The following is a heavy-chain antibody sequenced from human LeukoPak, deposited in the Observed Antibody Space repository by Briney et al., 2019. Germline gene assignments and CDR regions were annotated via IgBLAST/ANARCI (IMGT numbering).Heavy chain of an antibody. J-gene: IGHJ5*02. CDR1: GGSFSSYF. Sequence: PSETLSLTCSVSGGSFSSYFWSWVRQPAGKGLEWIGRIYPSGNTNYNPSLKSRVTISVDTSKNQFSLKLSSVTAADTAVYYCARGRGYYGSGSYGDWFDPWGQGTLVTVSS. D-gene: IGHD3-10*01. CDR3: ARGRGYYGSGSYGDWFDP. V-gene: IGHV4-4*07. CDR2: IYPSGNT.